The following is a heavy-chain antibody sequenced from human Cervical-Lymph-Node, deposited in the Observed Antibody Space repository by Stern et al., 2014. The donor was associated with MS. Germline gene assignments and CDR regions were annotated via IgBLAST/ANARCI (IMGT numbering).Heavy chain of an antibody. J-gene: IGHJ5*02. D-gene: IGHD3-22*01. CDR3: AKDPRIYDSSGYLDA. CDR2: ISYDGDKK. V-gene: IGHV3-30*18. Sequence: QVQLVESGGGVVQPGRSLRLSCAASGFTFSLYDMHWVRQAPGKGLEWVAVISYDGDKKFYTDSVKGRFTISRDSSKSTLYLQLNSLRPEDTAIYYCAKDPRIYDSSGYLDAWGQGTLVTVSS. CDR1: GFTFSLYD.